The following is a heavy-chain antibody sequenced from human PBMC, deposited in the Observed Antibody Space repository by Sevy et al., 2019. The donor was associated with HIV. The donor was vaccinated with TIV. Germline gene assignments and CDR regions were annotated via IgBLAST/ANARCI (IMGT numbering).Heavy chain of an antibody. Sequence: GSLRLSCTASGFTFGDYCMSWVRQAPGKGLEWLAFLKSDVYGGTVDHAASVRGRFVISRDDSKTIAYLQMNDLKTEDTGVYYCTRWKAAQSIFDYWGQGALVTVSS. J-gene: IGHJ4*02. CDR3: TRWKAAQSIFDY. CDR2: LKSDVYGGTV. V-gene: IGHV3-49*04. CDR1: GFTFGDYC. D-gene: IGHD6-13*01.